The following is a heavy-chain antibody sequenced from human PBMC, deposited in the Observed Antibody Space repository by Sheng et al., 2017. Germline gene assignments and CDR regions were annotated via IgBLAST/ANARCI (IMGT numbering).Heavy chain of an antibody. D-gene: IGHD3-16*01. CDR2: MNPNSGNR. V-gene: IGHV1-8*03. CDR1: GYTFTSHD. CDR3: ARGLSSDSERKGYAYWFDP. Sequence: QVQLVQSGAEVKKPGASVKVSCKASGYTFTSHDINWVRQGTGQGLEWMGWMNPNSGNRGYAQKFQGRVSITTDTSITTAYMELSSLRSEDTAVYYCARGLSSDSERKGYAYWFDPWGQGTLVTVSS. J-gene: IGHJ5*02.